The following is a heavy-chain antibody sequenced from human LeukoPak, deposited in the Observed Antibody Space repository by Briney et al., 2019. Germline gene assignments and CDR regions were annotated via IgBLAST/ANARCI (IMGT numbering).Heavy chain of an antibody. D-gene: IGHD6-19*01. CDR3: ARPYSSGWYGDLDY. V-gene: IGHV3-30*04. J-gene: IGHJ4*02. CDR2: ISYDGRDK. CDR1: GFTFSSYA. Sequence: GGSLRLSCAASGFTFSSYAMSWVRQAPGKGLEWVAVISYDGRDKYYADSVKGRFTISRDNSKNTLYLQMNSVRAEDTAVFYCARPYSSGWYGDLDYWGQGTLVTVSS.